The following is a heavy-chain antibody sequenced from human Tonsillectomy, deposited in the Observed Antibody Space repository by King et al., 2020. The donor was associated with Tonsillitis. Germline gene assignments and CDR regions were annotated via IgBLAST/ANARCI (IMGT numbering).Heavy chain of an antibody. V-gene: IGHV7-4-1*02. J-gene: IGHJ5*01. D-gene: IGHD6-19*01. Sequence: HVQLVESGSELKKPGASVTVSCKTSGYTFTNNAINWVRQAPGQGLEWMGWINTNTGNPTYAQGFTGRFVFSLDTSVNTAYLQINRLKSEDTALYCCAREAVAGLNWFDSWGQGTLVTVSS. CDR1: GYTFTNNA. CDR3: AREAVAGLNWFDS. CDR2: INTNTGNP.